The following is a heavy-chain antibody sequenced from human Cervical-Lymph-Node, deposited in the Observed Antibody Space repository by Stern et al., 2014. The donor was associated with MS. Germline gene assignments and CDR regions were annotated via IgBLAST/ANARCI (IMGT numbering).Heavy chain of an antibody. Sequence: VQLVESGAEVKKPGASVKVSCKASGYRFRTFYLHWLRQAPGQGLQWIGRIAPGSGATNSSQTLQGRLTMTRDRSITTAYLELSGLRSDDTAVYYCARIYCSGDECYHSFDTWGQGTLVTVSS. CDR2: IAPGSGAT. J-gene: IGHJ4*02. D-gene: IGHD3-16*02. V-gene: IGHV1-2*06. CDR3: ARIYCSGDECYHSFDT. CDR1: GYRFRTFY.